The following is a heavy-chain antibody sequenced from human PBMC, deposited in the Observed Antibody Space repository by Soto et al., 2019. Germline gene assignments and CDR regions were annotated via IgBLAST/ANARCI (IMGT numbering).Heavy chain of an antibody. CDR2: LSYAGRT. Sequence: QVQLQQSGPGQVKPSETLSLSCSVFGGSVSSGGNFWTWIRQPPGKGLEWIGSLSYAGRTNYNPSLKSRVNISVAASKNQFSLQLGSVTAADTAVYFWAREWELLPYSVMDVWGQGTTVTVSS. D-gene: IGHD2-15*01. V-gene: IGHV4-61*08. J-gene: IGHJ6*02. CDR3: AREWELLPYSVMDV. CDR1: GGSVSSGGNF.